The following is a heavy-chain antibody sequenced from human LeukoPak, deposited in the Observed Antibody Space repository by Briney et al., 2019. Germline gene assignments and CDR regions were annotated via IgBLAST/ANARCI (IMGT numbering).Heavy chain of an antibody. CDR2: IIPIFGTA. D-gene: IGHD3-22*01. CDR3: ARASYYYDSSGYYPC. Sequence: ASVKVSCKASGGTFISYAISWVRQAPGQGLEWMGGIIPIFGTANYAQKFQGRVTITADESTSIAYMELSSLRSEDTAVYYCARASYYYDSSGYYPCWGQGTLVTVSS. V-gene: IGHV1-69*01. CDR1: GGTFISYA. J-gene: IGHJ4*02.